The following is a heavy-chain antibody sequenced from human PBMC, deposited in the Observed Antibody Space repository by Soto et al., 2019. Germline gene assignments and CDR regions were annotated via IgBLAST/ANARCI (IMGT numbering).Heavy chain of an antibody. J-gene: IGHJ6*02. CDR1: GYSFTSYW. CDR3: WSGYYTDYYYGMDV. Sequence: PGESLKISCKGSGYSFTSYWISWVRQMPGKGLEWMGRTDPSDSYTNYSPSFQGHVTISADKSISTAYLQWSSLKASDTAMYYCWSGYYTDYYYGMDVWGQGTTVTVSS. D-gene: IGHD3-3*01. V-gene: IGHV5-10-1*01. CDR2: TDPSDSYT.